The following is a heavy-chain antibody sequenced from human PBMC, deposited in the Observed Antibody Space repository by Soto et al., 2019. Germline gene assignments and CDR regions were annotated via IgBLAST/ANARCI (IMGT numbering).Heavy chain of an antibody. CDR2: IVPIFDIT. CDR3: ARLDEGSYSSNHHYYYALDV. CDR1: GGIFRRYA. Sequence: QVQLLQSGAEVKKSGSSVKVSCKVSGGIFRRYAISWVRQAPGQGLEWLGGIVPIFDITNYAQKFQGRVTITADESTSTAYMDLTSLRSEDTAVYYCARLDEGSYSSNHHYYYALDVWGQGTTVTVSS. J-gene: IGHJ6*02. D-gene: IGHD3-16*01. V-gene: IGHV1-69*01.